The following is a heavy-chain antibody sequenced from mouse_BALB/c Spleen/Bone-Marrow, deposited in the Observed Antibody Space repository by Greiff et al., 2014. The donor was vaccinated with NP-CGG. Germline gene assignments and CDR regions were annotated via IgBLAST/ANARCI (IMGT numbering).Heavy chain of an antibody. CDR2: ISGYYGDA. CDR1: GYTFTDHA. D-gene: IGHD2-14*01. J-gene: IGHJ4*01. V-gene: IGHV1-67*01. Sequence: VQLQQSGAQLVRPGVSVKISCKGSGYTFTDHAIHWVKRSHAKSLEWIGVISGYYGDAIYNQKFKDKATMTVDKSSSTAYMELTRLTSEDSAIYYCARSGKVRNAMDYWGQGTSVTVSS. CDR3: ARSGKVRNAMDY.